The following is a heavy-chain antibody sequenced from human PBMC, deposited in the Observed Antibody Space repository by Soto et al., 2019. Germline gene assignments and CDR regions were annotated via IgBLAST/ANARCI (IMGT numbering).Heavy chain of an antibody. V-gene: IGHV3-11*01. CDR2: ISSGGSPI. CDR1: GFTFSDYY. CDR3: ARDPRYCRGGSCYCAGEDHYNYSLDV. D-gene: IGHD2-15*01. J-gene: IGHJ6*03. Sequence: QVQLVESGGGLVKPGGSLRLSCAASGFTFSDYYMSWIRQAPGKGLEWVSYISSGGSPIYYTDSVKGRITISRDNAENSLYLQMNSLRAEDTAVYYCARDPRYCRGGSCYCAGEDHYNYSLDVWGKGTTVTVSS.